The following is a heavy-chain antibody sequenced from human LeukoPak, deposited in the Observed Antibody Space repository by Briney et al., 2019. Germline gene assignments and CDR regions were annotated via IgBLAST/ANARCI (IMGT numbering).Heavy chain of an antibody. CDR1: GFSFSNYA. D-gene: IGHD4-17*01. J-gene: IGHJ4*02. CDR2: ISSSGSTI. CDR3: ARAPTTVTTFDY. V-gene: IGHV3-48*03. Sequence: PGGSLRLSCAASGFSFSNYAMSWVRQAPGKGLEWVSYISSSGSTIYYADSVKGRFTISRDNAKNSLYLQMNSLRAEDTAVYYCARAPTTVTTFDYWGQGNLVTVSS.